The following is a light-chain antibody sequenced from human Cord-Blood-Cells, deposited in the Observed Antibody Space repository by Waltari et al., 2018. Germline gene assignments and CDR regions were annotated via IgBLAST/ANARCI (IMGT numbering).Light chain of an antibody. CDR3: QQYNNWPVT. CDR2: GAS. Sequence: EIVMTQSPATLSVSPGERATLSCRASQSVSSYFDWYQQKPGQAPRLLIYGASTRATGIPARFSGSGSGTEFTLTISSLQSEDFAVYYCQQYNNWPVTFGQGTKVEIK. V-gene: IGKV3-15*01. CDR1: QSVSSY. J-gene: IGKJ1*01.